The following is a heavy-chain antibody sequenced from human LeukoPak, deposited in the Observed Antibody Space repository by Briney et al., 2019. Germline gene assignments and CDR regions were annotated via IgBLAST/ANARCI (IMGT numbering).Heavy chain of an antibody. D-gene: IGHD3-16*01. CDR2: IYYSGST. CDR1: GGSLSSYY. V-gene: IGHV4-59*01. Sequence: SETLSLTCTVSGGSLSSYYWSWIRQPPGKGLEWIGYIYYSGSTNYNPSLKSRVTISVDTSKNQFSLELSSVTAADTAVYYCARWGSITTARFDYWGQGTLVTVSS. CDR3: ARWGSITTARFDY. J-gene: IGHJ4*02.